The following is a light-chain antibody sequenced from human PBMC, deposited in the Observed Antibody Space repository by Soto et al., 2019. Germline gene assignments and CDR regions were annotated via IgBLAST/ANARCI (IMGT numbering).Light chain of an antibody. CDR2: GAS. Sequence: EAVLTQSPGTLSSSPRERATLSCRASQSVSNNYLAWYQHKPGQAPRLLIYGASNRAPGIPDRFSGSGSGPDFTLTISRLEPEDLAVYYCQQYAASPRTFGQGTLVEVK. CDR3: QQYAASPRT. V-gene: IGKV3-20*01. J-gene: IGKJ1*01. CDR1: QSVSNNY.